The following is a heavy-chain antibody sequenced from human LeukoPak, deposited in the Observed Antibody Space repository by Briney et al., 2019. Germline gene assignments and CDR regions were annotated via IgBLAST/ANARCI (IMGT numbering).Heavy chain of an antibody. J-gene: IGHJ4*02. CDR1: GYTFTSYG. CDR2: ISAYNGNT. CDR3: ATGYCSGGSCNFVDY. V-gene: IGHV1-18*01. Sequence: ASVKVSCKASGYTFTSYGISWVRQAPGQGLEWMGWISAYNGNTNYAQKLQGRVTMTTDTSTSTAYMELRSLRSDDTAVYYCATGYCSGGSCNFVDYWGQGTLVTASS. D-gene: IGHD2-15*01.